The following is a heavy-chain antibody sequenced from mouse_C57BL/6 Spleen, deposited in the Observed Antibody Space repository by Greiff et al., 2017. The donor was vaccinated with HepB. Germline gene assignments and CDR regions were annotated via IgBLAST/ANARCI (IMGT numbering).Heavy chain of an antibody. Sequence: EVHLVESGGGLVKPGGSLKLSCAASGFTFSSYAMSWVRQTPEKRLEWVATISDGGSYTYYPDNVKGRFTISRDNAKNNLYLQMSHLKSEDTAVYYCARDLGRDGWFAYWGQGTLVTVSA. CDR1: GFTFSSYA. CDR2: ISDGGSYT. V-gene: IGHV5-4*01. CDR3: ARDLGRDGWFAY. J-gene: IGHJ3*01. D-gene: IGHD4-1*01.